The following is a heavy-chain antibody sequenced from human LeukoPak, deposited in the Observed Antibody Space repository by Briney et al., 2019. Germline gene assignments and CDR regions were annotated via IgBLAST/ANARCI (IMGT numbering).Heavy chain of an antibody. J-gene: IGHJ4*02. CDR3: ARGSGYVYY. CDR2: IYYSGST. CDR1: GGSISRSSYY. V-gene: IGHV4-39*07. D-gene: IGHD5-12*01. Sequence: SETLSLTCTVSGGSISRSSYYWGWIRQPPGKGLEWIGSIYYSGSTYYNPSLKSRVTISVDTSKNQFSLKLSSVTAADTAVYYCARGSGYVYYWGQGTLVTVSS.